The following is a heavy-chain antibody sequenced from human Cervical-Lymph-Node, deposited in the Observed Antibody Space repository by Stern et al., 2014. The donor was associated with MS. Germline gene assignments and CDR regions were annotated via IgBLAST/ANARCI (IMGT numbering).Heavy chain of an antibody. V-gene: IGHV3-9*01. CDR3: AKDLGEVFYYGMDV. J-gene: IGHJ6*02. D-gene: IGHD2-21*01. Sequence: VQLVQSGGGLVQPGGSLRLSCAASGIIFCGYVMHLVRQAPGKGLEWVAGISWNSGDIAYTDSVKGRFTISRDNAKNSLYLHMNSLRAEDTALYYCAKDLGEVFYYGMDVWGQGTTVTVSS. CDR1: GIIFCGYV. CDR2: ISWNSGDI.